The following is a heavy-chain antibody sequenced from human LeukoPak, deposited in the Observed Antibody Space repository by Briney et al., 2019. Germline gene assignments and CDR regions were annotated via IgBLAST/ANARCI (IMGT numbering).Heavy chain of an antibody. CDR3: ARDLGLTISDNWFDP. V-gene: IGHV4-38-2*02. Sequence: SETLSLTCAVSGYSISSGYFWVWIRQPPGKGLEWIGSIYHTGATYYDPSLRSPVTISVDTSKNQFSLELNSVTAADTAVYYCARDLGLTISDNWFDPWGQGTLVTVSS. J-gene: IGHJ5*02. CDR2: IYHTGAT. CDR1: GYSISSGYF. D-gene: IGHD3-9*01.